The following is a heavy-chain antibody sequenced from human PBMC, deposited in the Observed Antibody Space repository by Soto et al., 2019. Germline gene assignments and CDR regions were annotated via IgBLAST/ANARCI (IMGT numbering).Heavy chain of an antibody. Sequence: QVQLVESGGGVVQPGRSLRLSCVASGFAFTAYAMHWVRQAPGKGVECLAVTSYDGAEKHYADSVKGRFTISRDNSKTSLYLQIDSLVPEDTAVYYCAKGHRSGWYYFDYWGQGTLVTVSS. CDR1: GFAFTAYA. CDR3: AKGHRSGWYYFDY. V-gene: IGHV3-30*18. D-gene: IGHD6-19*01. J-gene: IGHJ4*02. CDR2: TSYDGAEK.